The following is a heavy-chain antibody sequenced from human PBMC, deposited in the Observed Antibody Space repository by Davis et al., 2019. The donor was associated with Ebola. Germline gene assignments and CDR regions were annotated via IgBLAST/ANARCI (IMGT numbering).Heavy chain of an antibody. CDR2: IIPIFGTA. CDR1: GDTFSSYA. Sequence: AASVKVSCKASGDTFSSYAISWVRQAPGQGLEWMGGIIPIFGTANYAQKFQGRVTITADESTSTAYMELSSLRSEDTAVYYCARDRAGAYYYYYGMDVWGKGTTVTVSS. CDR3: ARDRAGAYYYYYGMDV. J-gene: IGHJ6*04. V-gene: IGHV1-69*13.